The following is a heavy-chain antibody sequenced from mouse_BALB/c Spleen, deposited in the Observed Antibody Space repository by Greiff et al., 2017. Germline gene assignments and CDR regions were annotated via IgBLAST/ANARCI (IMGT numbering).Heavy chain of an antibody. J-gene: IGHJ3*01. Sequence: VQLVESGPGLVAPSQSLSITCTVSGFSLTSYGVNWVRQPPGKGLEWLGVIWAGGSTNYNSALMSRLSISKDNSKSQVFLKMNSLQTDDTAMYYCAREYDYDEEAWFAYWGQGTLVTVSA. V-gene: IGHV2-9*02. CDR3: AREYDYDEEAWFAY. CDR2: IWAGGST. D-gene: IGHD2-4*01. CDR1: GFSLTSYG.